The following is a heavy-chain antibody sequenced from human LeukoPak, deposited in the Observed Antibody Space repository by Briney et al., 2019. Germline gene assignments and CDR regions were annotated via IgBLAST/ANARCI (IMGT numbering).Heavy chain of an antibody. V-gene: IGHV1-8*02. CDR2: MNPNSGNT. D-gene: IGHD3-22*01. Sequence: ASVKVSCKASGYTFTSCDINWVRRATGHERKWMGWMNPNSGNTGYAQKFQGRVTMTRSTSSSTAYMELSSLTSEDTAVYYCARRDESSGYSRTDYWGQGTLVTVSS. J-gene: IGHJ4*02. CDR3: ARRDESSGYSRTDY. CDR1: GYTFTSCD.